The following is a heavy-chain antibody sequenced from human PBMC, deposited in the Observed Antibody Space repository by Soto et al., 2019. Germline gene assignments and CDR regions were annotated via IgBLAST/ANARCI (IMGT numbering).Heavy chain of an antibody. Sequence: ASVKVSCKTSGYSFTGYFVHWVRQAPGQGPEWMGWISPNSGNTNYAQKFQDRVTMTSDTSITTAFMELNRLTSDDTAVYYCAKHLWYGESVFDPWGQGTLVTVSS. CDR2: ISPNSGNT. J-gene: IGHJ5*02. CDR3: AKHLWYGESVFDP. V-gene: IGHV1-2*02. D-gene: IGHD3-10*01. CDR1: GYSFTGYF.